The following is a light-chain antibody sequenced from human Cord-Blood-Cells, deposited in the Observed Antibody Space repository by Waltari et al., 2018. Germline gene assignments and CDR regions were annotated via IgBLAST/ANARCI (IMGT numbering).Light chain of an antibody. V-gene: IGKV3-15*01. CDR1: QSVSGN. CDR2: GAS. Sequence: EIVMTQSPATLSVSPGERATLSCRASQSVSGNLALYQQKPGQAPRLLIYGASTRATGIPARFSGSGAGTEFTLTISSLQSEEFAVYYCQQYNNWPPWTFGQGTKVEIK. J-gene: IGKJ1*01. CDR3: QQYNNWPPWT.